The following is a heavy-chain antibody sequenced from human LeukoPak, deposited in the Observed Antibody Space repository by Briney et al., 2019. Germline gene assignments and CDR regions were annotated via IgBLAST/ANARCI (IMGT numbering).Heavy chain of an antibody. CDR1: GYTFPSYF. D-gene: IGHD3-9*01. Sequence: ASVKVSCKASGYTFPSYFMHWARQAPGQGLEWMGIINPTGGSTTYAQKLQGRVTMTTDTSTSTAYMELRSLRSDDTAVYYCARDSPPDVLRYFDWLSLGKYYFDYWGQGTLVTVSS. CDR3: ARDSPPDVLRYFDWLSLGKYYFDY. J-gene: IGHJ4*02. V-gene: IGHV1-46*01. CDR2: INPTGGST.